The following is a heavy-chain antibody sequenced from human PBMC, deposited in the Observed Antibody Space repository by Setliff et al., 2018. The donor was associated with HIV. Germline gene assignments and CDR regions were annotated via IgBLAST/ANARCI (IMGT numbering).Heavy chain of an antibody. CDR2: IRYDGSNK. V-gene: IGHV3-30*02. Sequence: GGSLRLSCAASGFTFSSYGTHWVRQAPGKGLEWVAFIRYDGSNKYYADSVKGRFTISRDNSKNTLYLQMNSLRAEDTAVYYCAKDRYYDSSGSPFDYWGQGTLVTVSS. CDR1: GFTFSSYG. J-gene: IGHJ4*02. CDR3: AKDRYYDSSGSPFDY. D-gene: IGHD3-22*01.